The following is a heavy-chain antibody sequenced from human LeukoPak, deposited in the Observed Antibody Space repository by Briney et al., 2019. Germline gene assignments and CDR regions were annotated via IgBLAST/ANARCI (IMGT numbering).Heavy chain of an antibody. Sequence: SVKVSCKASGGTFSSYAISWVRQAPGQGLEWMGGIIPIFGTANYAQKFQGRVTITTDESTSTAYMELSSLRSEDTAVYYCARDGISQTYGRINWFDPWGQGTLVTVSS. D-gene: IGHD2-15*01. V-gene: IGHV1-69*05. CDR1: GGTFSSYA. CDR3: ARDGISQTYGRINWFDP. CDR2: IIPIFGTA. J-gene: IGHJ5*02.